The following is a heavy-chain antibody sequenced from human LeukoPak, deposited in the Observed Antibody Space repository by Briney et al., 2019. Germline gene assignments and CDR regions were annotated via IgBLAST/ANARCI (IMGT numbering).Heavy chain of an antibody. CDR1: GFTFSSFE. D-gene: IGHD1-26*01. CDR2: ISSSGGTM. CDR3: AREIVGATDY. Sequence: GGSLRLSCEASGFTFSSFEINWVRQAPGKGLEWVSYISSSGGTMDYADSVKGRFTVSRDNAKNSLYLQMNSLRAEDTAVYYCAREIVGATDYWGQGTLVTVSS. J-gene: IGHJ4*02. V-gene: IGHV3-48*03.